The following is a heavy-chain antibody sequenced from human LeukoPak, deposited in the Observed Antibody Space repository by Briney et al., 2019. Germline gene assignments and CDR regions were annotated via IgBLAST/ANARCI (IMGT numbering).Heavy chain of an antibody. CDR1: GGSTSSSSYY. CDR3: ARAADCSGGSCYFWFDP. CDR2: IYHSGST. D-gene: IGHD2-15*01. J-gene: IGHJ5*02. V-gene: IGHV4-39*07. Sequence: SETLSLTCTVSGGSTSSSSYYWGWIRQPPGKGLEWIGSIYHSGSTYYNPSLKSRVTLSVDRSKNQFSLKLSSVTAADTAVYYCARAADCSGGSCYFWFDPWGQGTLVTVSS.